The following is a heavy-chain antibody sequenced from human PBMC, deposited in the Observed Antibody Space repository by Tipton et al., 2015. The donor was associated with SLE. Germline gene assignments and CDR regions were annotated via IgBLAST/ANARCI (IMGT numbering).Heavy chain of an antibody. CDR2: VFRGGST. CDR1: GGSISSGGYY. D-gene: IGHD3-16*01. V-gene: IGHV4-31*03. J-gene: IGHJ5*02. Sequence: TLSLTCTVSGGSISSGGYYWTWIRQLPGKGLEWIGEVFRGGSTNYSPSLESRVTITVDMSKNQFSLKLSSVTAADTAVYYCARVQAYEGFDPWGQGTLVTVSS. CDR3: ARVQAYEGFDP.